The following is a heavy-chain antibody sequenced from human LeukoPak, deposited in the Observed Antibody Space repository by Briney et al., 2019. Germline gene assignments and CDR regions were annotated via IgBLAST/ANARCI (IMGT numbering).Heavy chain of an antibody. J-gene: IGHJ4*02. Sequence: SVKVSCKTSGGTFSTSGINWVRQAPGQGLEWMGRIIPVLNVEHYARKFQGRVTITADKPTSTAYMELTSLRSEDTAVYYCARDGELGPALYWGLGSLVTVSS. CDR3: ARDGELGPALY. CDR1: GGTFSTSG. V-gene: IGHV1-69*04. CDR2: IIPVLNVE. D-gene: IGHD7-27*01.